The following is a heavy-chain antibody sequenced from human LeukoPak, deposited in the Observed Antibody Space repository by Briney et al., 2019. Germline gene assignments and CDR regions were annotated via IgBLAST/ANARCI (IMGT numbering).Heavy chain of an antibody. CDR2: INPKSGGT. D-gene: IGHD4-17*01. Sequence: ASVKVSCKASGYTFTGYYMHWVRQAPGQGLEWMGWINPKSGGTNYEQKFQGRVTMTRDTSISTAYMELSRLRSDDTAVYYCASDYGVTPFDYWGQGTLVTVSS. V-gene: IGHV1-2*02. CDR3: ASDYGVTPFDY. J-gene: IGHJ4*02. CDR1: GYTFTGYY.